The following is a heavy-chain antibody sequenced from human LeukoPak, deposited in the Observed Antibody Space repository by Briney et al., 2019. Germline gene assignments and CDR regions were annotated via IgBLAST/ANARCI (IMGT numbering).Heavy chain of an antibody. CDR1: SGSISTYY. Sequence: PSETLSLTCTDSSGSISTYYWSWIRQSPGKGLEWMGYIFHSGSTTYNPSLSSRLTISVDTSKNQFSLALRSVTAADTAVYYCARQGTSGSYLTGLDVWGQGTTVTVSS. J-gene: IGHJ6*02. V-gene: IGHV4-59*08. CDR3: ARQGTSGSYLTGLDV. D-gene: IGHD3-22*01. CDR2: IFHSGST.